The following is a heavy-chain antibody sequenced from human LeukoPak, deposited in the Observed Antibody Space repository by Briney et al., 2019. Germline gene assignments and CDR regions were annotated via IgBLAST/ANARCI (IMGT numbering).Heavy chain of an antibody. Sequence: GGSLRLSCAASGFTFSDYYMSWIRQAPGKGLEWISYISSGSSYTNYADSVKGRFTISRDNAKNSLYLQMNSLRAEDTAVYYCARGGGTDWFDPWGQGTLVTVSS. V-gene: IGHV3-11*05. D-gene: IGHD4-23*01. CDR2: ISSGSSYT. CDR1: GFTFSDYY. J-gene: IGHJ5*02. CDR3: ARGGGTDWFDP.